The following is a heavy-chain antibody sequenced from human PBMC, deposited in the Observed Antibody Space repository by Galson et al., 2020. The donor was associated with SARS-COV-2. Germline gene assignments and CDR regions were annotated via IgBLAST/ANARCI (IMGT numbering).Heavy chain of an antibody. CDR1: GDSISNGDYH. D-gene: IGHD1-26*01. V-gene: IGHV4-31*03. CDR2: IFYDGTA. CDR3: AREAHSGSYPFDY. Sequence: ASETLSLTCTVSGDSISNGDYHWSWIRQHPGKGLEWIGYIFYDGTAYFNPSLESRFTMSVDTSKNEFSLNVNSVTAADTAVYYCAREAHSGSYPFDYWGQGTLVTVSS. J-gene: IGHJ4*02.